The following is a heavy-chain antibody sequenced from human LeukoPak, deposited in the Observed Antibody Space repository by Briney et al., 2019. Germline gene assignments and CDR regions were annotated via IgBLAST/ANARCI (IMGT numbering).Heavy chain of an antibody. V-gene: IGHV7-4-1*02. Sequence: ASVKVSCKASGYTFTSYAMNWVRQAPGQGLEWMGWINTNTGNPTYAQGFTGRFVFSLDTSVSTAYLQISSLKAEDTAVCYCARDQTGGSGSISYYYYYGMDVWGQGTTVTVSS. J-gene: IGHJ6*02. CDR1: GYTFTSYA. CDR3: ARDQTGGSGSISYYYYYGMDV. D-gene: IGHD1-26*01. CDR2: INTNTGNP.